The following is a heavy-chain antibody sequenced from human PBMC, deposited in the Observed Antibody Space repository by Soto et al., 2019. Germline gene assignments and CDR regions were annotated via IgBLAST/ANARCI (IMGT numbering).Heavy chain of an antibody. CDR2: INAGNGNT. CDR3: ARVHLHCTNGVCYPYYYYYGMDV. V-gene: IGHV1-3*01. J-gene: IGHJ6*02. CDR1: GYTFTSYA. Sequence: ASVKVSCKASGYTFTSYAMHCVRQAPGQRLEWMGWINAGNGNTKYSQKFQGRVTITRDTSASTAYMELSSLRSEDTAVYYCARVHLHCTNGVCYPYYYYYGMDVWGQGTTVTVSS. D-gene: IGHD2-8*01.